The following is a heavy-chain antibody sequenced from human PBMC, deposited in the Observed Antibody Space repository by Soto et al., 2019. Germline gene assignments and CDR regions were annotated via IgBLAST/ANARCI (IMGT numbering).Heavy chain of an antibody. J-gene: IGHJ6*03. Sequence: QVQLVQSGAEVRKPGASVTVSCRSSGDSFNDYYIHWVRQAPGKGFEWMGWINPNGGVTKYAQKFQGWVSMTRGTSIRTVYMQLSRLRSDDTAVYYCSRESGGATATLDYYYFYMDVRGTGTTVTVSS. CDR1: GDSFNDYY. D-gene: IGHD5-12*01. CDR2: INPNGGVT. CDR3: SRESGGATATLDYYYFYMDV. V-gene: IGHV1-2*04.